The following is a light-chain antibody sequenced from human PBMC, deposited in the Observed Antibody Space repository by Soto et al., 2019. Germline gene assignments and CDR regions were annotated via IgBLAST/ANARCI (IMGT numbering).Light chain of an antibody. CDR2: GAS. Sequence: EIVMTQSPDTLSVSPGEGATLSCRVSQSIRSNLAWYQQRPGQAPRLLMYGASTRADGIPARLTGSGSGTEFTLTISSLQSEDFALYYCQQYHIWPPWTSGQGTKVDIK. V-gene: IGKV3-15*01. CDR3: QQYHIWPPWT. J-gene: IGKJ1*01. CDR1: QSIRSN.